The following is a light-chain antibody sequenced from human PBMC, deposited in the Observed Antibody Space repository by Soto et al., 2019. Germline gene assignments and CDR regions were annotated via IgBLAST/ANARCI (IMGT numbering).Light chain of an antibody. J-gene: IGKJ1*01. CDR1: RSLSSTS. CDR2: DAS. V-gene: IGKV3-20*01. CDR3: QQYGSSPRT. Sequence: EIVLTQSPGTLSLSPGERAALSCRASRSLSSTSLAWYQQRPGQAPRLLIYDASSRATGIPARFSGSGSGTDFTLTINRLEPDDFAVYYCQQYGSSPRTFGQGTKVEI.